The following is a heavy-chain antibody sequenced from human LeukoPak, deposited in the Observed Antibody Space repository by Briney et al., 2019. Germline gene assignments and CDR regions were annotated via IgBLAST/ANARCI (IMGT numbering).Heavy chain of an antibody. CDR1: GGSISSGSYY. CDR2: IYTSGST. Sequence: SETLSLTCTVSGGSISSGSYYWSWIRQPAGKGLEWIGRIYTSGSTNYNPSLKSRVTISVDTSKNQFSLKLSSVTAADTAVYYCARVVSSSWYFDYWGQGTLVTVSS. D-gene: IGHD6-13*01. V-gene: IGHV4-61*02. CDR3: ARVVSSSWYFDY. J-gene: IGHJ4*02.